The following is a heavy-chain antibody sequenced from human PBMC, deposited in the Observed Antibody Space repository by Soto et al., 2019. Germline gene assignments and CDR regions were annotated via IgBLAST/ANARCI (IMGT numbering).Heavy chain of an antibody. CDR1: GYTFTSYG. V-gene: IGHV1-18*04. CDR3: AREVSMITFGGVIVPYYFDY. D-gene: IGHD3-16*02. CDR2: ISAYNGNT. J-gene: IGHJ4*02. Sequence: ASVKVSCKASGYTFTSYGISWVRQAPGQGXEWMGWISAYNGNTNYAQKLQGRVTMTTDTSTSTAYMELRSLRSDDTAVYYCAREVSMITFGGVIVPYYFDYWGQGTLVTVSS.